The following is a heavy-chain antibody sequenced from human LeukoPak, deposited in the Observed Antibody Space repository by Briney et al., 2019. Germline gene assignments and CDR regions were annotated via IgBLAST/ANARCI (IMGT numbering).Heavy chain of an antibody. D-gene: IGHD3-3*01. CDR3: AKERLLYTGFFDY. V-gene: IGHV3-21*01. CDR2: ISSSSSYI. Sequence: GGSLRLSCAASGFTFSSYSMNWVRQAPGKGLEWVSSISSSSSYIYYADSVKGRFTISRDNAKNSLHLQMNSLRAEDTAVYYCAKERLLYTGFFDYWGQGTLVTVSS. J-gene: IGHJ4*02. CDR1: GFTFSSYS.